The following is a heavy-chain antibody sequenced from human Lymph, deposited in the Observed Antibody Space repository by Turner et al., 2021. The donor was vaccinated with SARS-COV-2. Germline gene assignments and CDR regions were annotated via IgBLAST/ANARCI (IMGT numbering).Heavy chain of an antibody. CDR3: AKGGGWGYQLGVYFDY. D-gene: IGHD2-2*01. V-gene: IGHV3-23*01. J-gene: IGHJ4*02. CDR1: GFTFSSYA. Sequence: EVQLLESGGGLVQPGGSLRLSCAASGFTFSSYAMSWVRQAQGKGREWVSAISGSGGSTYYADSVKGRFTISRDNSKNTLYLQRNSLRAEDTAVYYCAKGGGWGYQLGVYFDYWGQGTLVTVSS. CDR2: ISGSGGST.